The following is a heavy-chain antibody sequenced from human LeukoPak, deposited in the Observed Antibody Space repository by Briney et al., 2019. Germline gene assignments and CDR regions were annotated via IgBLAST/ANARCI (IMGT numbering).Heavy chain of an antibody. CDR1: GYTFTNYY. Sequence: ASVKVSCKASGYTFTNYYMHWVRQAPGQGLEWMGLINPTGTGTNYAQKFRGRVTMTRDTSTTTVYMELSSLISEDTAVYYCAREEYGGYFDYWGQGTLVTVSS. CDR2: INPTGTGT. CDR3: AREEYGGYFDY. V-gene: IGHV1-46*01. D-gene: IGHD2-21*01. J-gene: IGHJ4*02.